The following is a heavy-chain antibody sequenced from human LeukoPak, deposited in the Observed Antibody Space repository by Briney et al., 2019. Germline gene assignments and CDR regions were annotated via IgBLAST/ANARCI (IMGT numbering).Heavy chain of an antibody. CDR1: GFTFSTHA. CDR3: AKYCGYSSSWYKLGFDY. D-gene: IGHD6-13*01. V-gene: IGHV3-23*01. CDR2: ISSSGGST. Sequence: GGSLRLSCAASGFTFSTHAMSWVRQAPGKGLEWVSAISSSGGSTYYADSVKGRFTISRDNSKNTLYLQMNSLRAEETAVYYCAKYCGYSSSWYKLGFDYWGQGTLVTVSS. J-gene: IGHJ4*02.